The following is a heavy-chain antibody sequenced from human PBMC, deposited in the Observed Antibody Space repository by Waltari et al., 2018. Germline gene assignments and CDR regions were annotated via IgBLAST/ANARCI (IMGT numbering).Heavy chain of an antibody. J-gene: IGHJ4*02. CDR1: GGSVSSGSYY. CDR2: IYYSGST. Sequence: QVQLQESGPGLVKPSEALSLTCTVSGGSVSSGSYYWSWIQPHPGQGLEWLGYIYYSGSTNYNPSLKRRVTISVDTSKNRFSLKLSSVTAADTAVYYCARSGRYYDFWSGYYRPDYFDYWGQGTLVTVSS. V-gene: IGHV4-61*01. D-gene: IGHD3-3*01. CDR3: ARSGRYYDFWSGYYRPDYFDY.